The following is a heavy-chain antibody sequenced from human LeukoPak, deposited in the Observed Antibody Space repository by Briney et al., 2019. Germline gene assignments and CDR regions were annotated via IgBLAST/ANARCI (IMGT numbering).Heavy chain of an antibody. D-gene: IGHD3-22*01. CDR1: GFTFSNAW. J-gene: IGHJ4*02. CDR3: TTGPGYYDSSGPDY. Sequence: GGSLRLSCAASGFTFSNAWMSWVRQAPGKGLEWVGRIKSKTDGGTTDYAAPVKGRFTISRDDSKNTLYLQMNSLKTEDTAVYYCTTGPGYYDSSGPDYWGQGTLVTVSS. CDR2: IKSKTDGGTT. V-gene: IGHV3-15*01.